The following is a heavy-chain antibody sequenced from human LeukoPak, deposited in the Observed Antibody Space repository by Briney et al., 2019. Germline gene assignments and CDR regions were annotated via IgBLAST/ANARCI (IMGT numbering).Heavy chain of an antibody. V-gene: IGHV4-59*08. J-gene: IGHJ4*02. CDR1: GGSINSYN. D-gene: IGHD2-15*01. Sequence: SETLSLTCTVSGGSINSYNWNWIRQPPGKGLEWIGYISYNGSPDYNPSFKSRVTMSVDTSQGQFSLRLSSVTAVDTAVYYCARFRGTSSWHQEVFDYWGQGAPVTVSS. CDR2: ISYNGSP. CDR3: ARFRGTSSWHQEVFDY.